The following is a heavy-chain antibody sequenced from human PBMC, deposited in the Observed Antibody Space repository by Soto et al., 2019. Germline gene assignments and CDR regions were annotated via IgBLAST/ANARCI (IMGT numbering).Heavy chain of an antibody. Sequence: SQTLSLTCAISGDSVSSNSAAWNWIRQSPSRGLEWLGRTYYRSKWYNDYAVSVKSRITINPDTSKNQFPLQLNSVTPEDTAVYYCARASPRDILTGYFGPSDAFDIWGQGTMVTVSS. CDR3: ARASPRDILTGYFGPSDAFDI. CDR2: TYYRSKWYN. CDR1: GDSVSSNSAA. D-gene: IGHD3-9*01. V-gene: IGHV6-1*01. J-gene: IGHJ3*02.